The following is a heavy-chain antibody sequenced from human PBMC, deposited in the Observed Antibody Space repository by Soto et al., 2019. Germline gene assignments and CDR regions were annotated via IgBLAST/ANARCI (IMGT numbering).Heavy chain of an antibody. J-gene: IGHJ6*02. CDR2: INPKSGGT. V-gene: IGHV1-2*04. CDR3: ARGDSTDCSNGVCSFFYNHDMDV. Sequence: ASVKVSCKASGYSFTDYHIHWVRQAPGQGLEWLGRINPKSGGTSTAQKFQGWVTMTTDTSISTASMELTRLTSDDTAIYYCARGDSTDCSNGVCSFFYNHDMDVWGQGTTVTVPS. CDR1: GYSFTDYH. D-gene: IGHD2-8*01.